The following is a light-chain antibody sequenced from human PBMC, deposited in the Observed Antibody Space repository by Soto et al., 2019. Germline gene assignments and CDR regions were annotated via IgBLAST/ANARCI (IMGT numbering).Light chain of an antibody. V-gene: IGKV1-39*01. Sequence: DIQMTQYPSSLSASVGDRVTITCRASQTVRTYLNWYQQKPGKAPTLLVYAASTLESAVPPRFSGAGSEPDCTLTIRGLQPEDFATYYCQQTFSTPITFGQGTRLE. J-gene: IGKJ5*01. CDR1: QTVRTY. CDR2: AAS. CDR3: QQTFSTPIT.